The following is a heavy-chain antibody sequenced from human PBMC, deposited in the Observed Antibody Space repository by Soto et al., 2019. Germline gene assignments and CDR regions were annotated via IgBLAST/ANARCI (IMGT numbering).Heavy chain of an antibody. D-gene: IGHD6-19*01. V-gene: IGHV1-69*13. Sequence: SVKVSCKASGGTFSSYAISWVRQAPGQGLEWMGGIIPIFGTANYAQKFQGRVTITADESTSTAYMELSSLRSEDTAVYYCARGGVAGNEWAFDIWGQGTMVTVSS. CDR2: IIPIFGTA. J-gene: IGHJ3*02. CDR3: ARGGVAGNEWAFDI. CDR1: GGTFSSYA.